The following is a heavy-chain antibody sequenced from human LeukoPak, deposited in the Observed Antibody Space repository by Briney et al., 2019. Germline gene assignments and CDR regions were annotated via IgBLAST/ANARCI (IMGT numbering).Heavy chain of an antibody. D-gene: IGHD6-19*01. CDR2: MNPNSGNT. Sequence: GASVKVSCKAPGYTFTSYDINWVRQATGQGLEWMGWMNPNSGNTGYAQKFQGRVTMTRNTSISTAYMELSSLRSEDTAVYYCARGFLSSGWYSDYWGQGTLVTVSS. J-gene: IGHJ4*02. CDR3: ARGFLSSGWYSDY. V-gene: IGHV1-8*01. CDR1: GYTFTSYD.